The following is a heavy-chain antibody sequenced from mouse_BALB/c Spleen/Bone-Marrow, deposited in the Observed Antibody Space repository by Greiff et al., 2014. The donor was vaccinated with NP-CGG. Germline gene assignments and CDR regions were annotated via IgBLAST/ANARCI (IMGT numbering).Heavy chain of an antibody. CDR1: GYTFTDYN. D-gene: IGHD4-1*01. CDR2: IYPYNGGT. Sequence: EVQLQQSGPELVKPGASAKISCKAFGYTFTDYNMHWVKQSHGKSLEWIGYIYPYNGGTGYNQKFKSKATLTVDNSSSTAYMELRSLTSEDSAVYYCARLGRDYWGQGTTLTVSS. V-gene: IGHV1S29*02. J-gene: IGHJ2*01. CDR3: ARLGRDY.